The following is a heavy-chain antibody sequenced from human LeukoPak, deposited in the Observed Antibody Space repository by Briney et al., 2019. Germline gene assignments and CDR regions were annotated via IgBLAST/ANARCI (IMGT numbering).Heavy chain of an antibody. Sequence: GGSLRLSCAASGFTFSSYAMSWVRQAPGKGLEWVSAISGSGGSTYYADSVKGRFTISRDNSKNTLCLQMNSLRAEDTAVYYCATLFKIPMRAAAGTWFDYWGQGTLVTVSS. J-gene: IGHJ4*02. V-gene: IGHV3-23*01. D-gene: IGHD6-13*01. CDR3: ATLFKIPMRAAAGTWFDY. CDR2: ISGSGGST. CDR1: GFTFSSYA.